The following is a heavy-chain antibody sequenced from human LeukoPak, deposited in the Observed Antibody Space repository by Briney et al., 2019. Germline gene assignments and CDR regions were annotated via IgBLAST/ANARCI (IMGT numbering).Heavy chain of an antibody. CDR3: ARDGYYGSGSHPYFDC. V-gene: IGHV3-7*03. J-gene: IGHJ4*02. CDR1: GFTFSNYW. Sequence: GGSLRLSCAASGFTFSNYWMSWVRQAPAGKGLEWVANIKQDGSEKYYMDSVKGRFTISRDNAKNSLYLQMNSLRAEDTAVYYCARDGYYGSGSHPYFDCWGQGTLVTVSS. CDR2: IKQDGSEK. D-gene: IGHD3-10*01.